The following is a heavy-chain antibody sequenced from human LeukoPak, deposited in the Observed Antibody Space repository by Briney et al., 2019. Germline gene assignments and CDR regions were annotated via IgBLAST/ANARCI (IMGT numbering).Heavy chain of an antibody. CDR2: IYYSGST. CDR1: GGSISSFY. Sequence: SETLSLTCTVSGGSISSFYWSWIRQPPGKGLEWIGYIYYSGSTNYNPSLKSRVTISVDTSKNQFSLKLSSVTAADTAVYYCARGSSSMGYWGQGTLVTVSS. D-gene: IGHD6-6*01. CDR3: ARGSSSMGY. V-gene: IGHV4-59*01. J-gene: IGHJ4*02.